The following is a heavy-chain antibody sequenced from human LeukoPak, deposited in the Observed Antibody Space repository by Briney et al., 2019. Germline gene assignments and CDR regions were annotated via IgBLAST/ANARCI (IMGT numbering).Heavy chain of an antibody. CDR2: INPSGGST. J-gene: IGHJ4*02. CDR1: GYTFTRYY. D-gene: IGHD1-26*01. V-gene: IGHV1-46*01. CDR3: ARATSRGSYLPLDY. Sequence: ASVKASCKASGYTFTRYYMHWVRQSPGQGLECMGIINPSGGSTSYAQKFQGRVTMTRDTSTSTVYMELSSLRSEDTAVYYCARATSRGSYLPLDYWGQGTLVTVSS.